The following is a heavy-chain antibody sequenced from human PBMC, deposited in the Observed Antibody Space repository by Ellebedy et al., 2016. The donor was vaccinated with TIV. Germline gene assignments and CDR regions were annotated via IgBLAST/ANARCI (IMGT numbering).Heavy chain of an antibody. CDR1: GFTFSYYN. CDR3: ARDSGPIGSLDAFDI. Sequence: PGGSLRLSCPASGFTFSYYNLNWVRQAPGKGLEWVSSISGDGSYIFYADSVMGRFTISRDNSKNSLYLQMNSLAADDTAVFYCARDSGPIGSLDAFDIWGQGTMVTVSS. J-gene: IGHJ3*02. V-gene: IGHV3-21*01. CDR2: ISGDGSYI. D-gene: IGHD1-26*01.